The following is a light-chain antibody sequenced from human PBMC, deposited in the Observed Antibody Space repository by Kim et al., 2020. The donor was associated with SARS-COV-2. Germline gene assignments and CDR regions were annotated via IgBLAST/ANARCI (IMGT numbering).Light chain of an antibody. J-gene: IGLJ3*02. CDR1: SSDVGSYNL. CDR2: GVS. V-gene: IGLV2-23*02. Sequence: QSALTQPASVSGSPGQSITISCTGTSSDVGSYNLVSWYQQYPGKAPKVMIYGVSKRPSGVSDRFSGSKSGNTASLTISGLQAEDEAVYYCCSYAGSPWVFGGGTQLTVL. CDR3: CSYAGSPWV.